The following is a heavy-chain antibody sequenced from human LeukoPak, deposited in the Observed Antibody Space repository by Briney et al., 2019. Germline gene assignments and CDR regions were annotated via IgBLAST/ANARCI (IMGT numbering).Heavy chain of an antibody. CDR1: GFTFSDYG. J-gene: IGHJ6*02. CDR3: AREGGYCSSTSCPRGSYYYYGMDV. Sequence: GGSLRLSCVVSGFTFSDYGMHWVRQAPGKGLEWVAVISYDGSNKYYADSVKGRFTISRDNSKNTLYLQMNSLRAEDTAVYYCAREGGYCSSTSCPRGSYYYYGMDVWGQGTTVTVSS. V-gene: IGHV3-30*03. CDR2: ISYDGSNK. D-gene: IGHD2-2*03.